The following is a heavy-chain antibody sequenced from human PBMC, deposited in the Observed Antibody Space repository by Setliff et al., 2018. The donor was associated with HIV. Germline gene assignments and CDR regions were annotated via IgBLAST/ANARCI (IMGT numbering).Heavy chain of an antibody. V-gene: IGHV1-18*01. D-gene: IGHD4-4*01. J-gene: IGHJ6*03. Sequence: VKVSCKASGYTFTSSGISWVRQAPGQGLEWMGWISAYNGNTNYAQKLQGRVTMTTDTSTSTAYMELRSLRSDDTAVYYCATDKGTTLSSYYYYYMDVWGKGTTVTVSS. CDR1: GYTFTSSG. CDR3: ATDKGTTLSSYYYYYMDV. CDR2: ISAYNGNT.